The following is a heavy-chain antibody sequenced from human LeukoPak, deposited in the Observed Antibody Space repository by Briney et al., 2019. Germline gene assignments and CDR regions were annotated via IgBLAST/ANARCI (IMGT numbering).Heavy chain of an antibody. V-gene: IGHV1-24*01. Sequence: ASVKVSCKVSGYTLTELSMHWVRQAPGKGLEWMGGFDPEDGETIYAQKFQGRVTMTEDTSTDTAYMELRGLRSDDTAVYYCARAEKPNWGNYYYYCMDVWGKGTTVTVSS. J-gene: IGHJ6*03. CDR1: GYTLTELS. CDR2: FDPEDGET. D-gene: IGHD7-27*01. CDR3: ARAEKPNWGNYYYYCMDV.